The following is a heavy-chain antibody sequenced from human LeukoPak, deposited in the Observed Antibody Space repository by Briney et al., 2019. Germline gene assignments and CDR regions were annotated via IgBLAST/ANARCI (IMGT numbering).Heavy chain of an antibody. Sequence: PGGSLRLSCAASGFTFSSYSMNWVRQAPGKGLEWVSSISSSSYIYYADSVKGRFTISRDNAKNSLYLQMNSLRAEDTAVYYCARLYDGSAYHADHFDYWGQGTLVIDSS. CDR3: ARLYDGSAYHADHFDY. J-gene: IGHJ4*02. V-gene: IGHV3-21*01. CDR1: GFTFSSYS. D-gene: IGHD3-22*01. CDR2: ISSSSYI.